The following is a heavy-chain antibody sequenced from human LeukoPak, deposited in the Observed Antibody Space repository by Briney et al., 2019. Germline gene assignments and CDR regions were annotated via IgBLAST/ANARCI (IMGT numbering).Heavy chain of an antibody. Sequence: SVKVSCKASGYTFTPYGISWVRQAPGQGLEWMGGIIPILATANYAQKFQGRVTITADESTSIAYMQLSSLRSEDTAVYYCARDSGGSGSYYYFDYWGQGTLVTVSS. CDR1: GYTFTPYG. V-gene: IGHV1-69*13. D-gene: IGHD3-10*01. J-gene: IGHJ4*02. CDR2: IIPILATA. CDR3: ARDSGGSGSYYYFDY.